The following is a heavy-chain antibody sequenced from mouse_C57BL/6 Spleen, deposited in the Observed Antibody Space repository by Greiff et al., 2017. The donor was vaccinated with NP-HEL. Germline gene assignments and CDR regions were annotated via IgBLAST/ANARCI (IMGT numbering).Heavy chain of an antibody. CDR3: ARHPNYYGSSYGYYFDY. V-gene: IGHV1-62-2*01. CDR2: FYPGSGSI. D-gene: IGHD1-1*01. J-gene: IGHJ2*01. Sequence: VQLQQSGAELVKPGASVKLSCKASGYTFTEYTIHWVKQWSGQGLEWIGWFYPGSGSIKYNENFKDKATLPADKSSSTVYMELSRLTSEDSAVYFCARHPNYYGSSYGYYFDYWGQGTTLTVSS. CDR1: GYTFTEYT.